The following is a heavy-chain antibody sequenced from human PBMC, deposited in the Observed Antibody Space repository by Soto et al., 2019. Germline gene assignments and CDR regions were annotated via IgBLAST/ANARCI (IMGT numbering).Heavy chain of an antibody. V-gene: IGHV4-38-2*02. CDR3: ARDTNRVDP. Sequence: SETLSLTCSVSNYSINSGFFWGWIRQPPGKGLEWIGSIFHTGDTYYNPSLKRRITMSVDTSSNQFSLKLTSLTAADTAVYYCARDTNRVDPWGQGTLVTVSS. CDR1: NYSINSGFF. CDR2: IFHTGDT. J-gene: IGHJ5*02.